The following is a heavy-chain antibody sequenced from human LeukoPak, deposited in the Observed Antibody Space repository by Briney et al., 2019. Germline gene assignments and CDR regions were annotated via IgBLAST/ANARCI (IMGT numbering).Heavy chain of an antibody. CDR2: IYSGGST. Sequence: GGSLRLSCAASGFTFSIYSLNWVRQAPGKGLEWVSVIYSGGSTYYADSVKGRFTISRDNSKNTLSLQMNSLRAEDTAVYYCAKDRTLGGWDYHYMDVWGKGTTVTVSS. V-gene: IGHV3-23*03. J-gene: IGHJ6*03. CDR1: GFTFSIYS. D-gene: IGHD3-16*01. CDR3: AKDRTLGGWDYHYMDV.